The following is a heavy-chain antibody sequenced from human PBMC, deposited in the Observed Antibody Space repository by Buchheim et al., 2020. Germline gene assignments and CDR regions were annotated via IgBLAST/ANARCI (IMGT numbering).Heavy chain of an antibody. CDR1: GFTFSSYA. Sequence: QVQLVESGGGVVQPGRSLRLTCAASGFTFSSYAMHWVRQAQGKGLEWVAVIWYDASNKYYADSLKGRFIIARDNSKNNLYLQMNSLRAEDTAVYYCARQDLCGGGICYPNYWGQGT. D-gene: IGHD2-15*01. CDR2: IWYDASNK. CDR3: ARQDLCGGGICYPNY. V-gene: IGHV3-33*01. J-gene: IGHJ4*02.